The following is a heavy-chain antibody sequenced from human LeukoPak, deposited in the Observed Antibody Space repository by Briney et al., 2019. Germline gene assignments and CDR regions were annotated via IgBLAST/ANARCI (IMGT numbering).Heavy chain of an antibody. D-gene: IGHD7-27*01. CDR3: ARDHLTGDDAFDI. CDR2: TYYRSKWYN. J-gene: IGHJ3*02. CDR1: GDSVSSAA. V-gene: IGHV6-1*01. Sequence: HSQTLSLTCALSGDSVSSAAWNWIRQSPPRGLEWLGRTYYRSKWYNDYAVSVKSRITINPDTSKNQFSLQLNSVTPEDTAVYYCARDHLTGDDAFDIWGQGTMVTVSS.